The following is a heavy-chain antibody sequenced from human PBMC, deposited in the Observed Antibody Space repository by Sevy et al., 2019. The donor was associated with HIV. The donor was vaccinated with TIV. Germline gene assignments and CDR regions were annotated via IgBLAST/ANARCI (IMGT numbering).Heavy chain of an antibody. D-gene: IGHD3-22*01. CDR2: IRVKGDGGTA. CDR3: NWDDTSVSDY. CDR1: GFTFSKAW. Sequence: GGSLRLSCAASGFTFSKAWMSWVRQAPGKGLEWVGLIRVKGDGGTAEYAESVKDRFTISRENSTSTLHLQMTSVKTEDTAVYYCNWDDTSVSDYWGQGALVTVSS. V-gene: IGHV3-15*01. J-gene: IGHJ4*02.